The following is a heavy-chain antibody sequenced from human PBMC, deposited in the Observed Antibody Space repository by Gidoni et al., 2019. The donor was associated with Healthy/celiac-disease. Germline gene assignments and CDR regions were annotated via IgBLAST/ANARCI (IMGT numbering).Heavy chain of an antibody. Sequence: GTANYAQKFQGRVTITADKSTSTAYMELSSLRSEDTAVYYCARDQYDYGDYGRRGGWFDPWGQGTLVTVSS. J-gene: IGHJ5*02. D-gene: IGHD4-17*01. CDR2: GTA. V-gene: IGHV1-69*06. CDR3: ARDQYDYGDYGRRGGWFDP.